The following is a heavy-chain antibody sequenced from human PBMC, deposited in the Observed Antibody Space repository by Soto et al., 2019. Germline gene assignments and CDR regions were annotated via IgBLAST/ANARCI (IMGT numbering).Heavy chain of an antibody. V-gene: IGHV3-21*01. CDR2: ISSGSSDT. CDR1: EFPFGSVS. J-gene: IGHJ4*02. Sequence: LRLSYESSEFPFGSVSMDRFRHVPGKWLELVASISSGSSDTWYADSVKGRFIISRDNAQNYLFWKMNTLRPEDTAMYYGARVAYWGPGTQVTVSS. CDR3: ARVAY.